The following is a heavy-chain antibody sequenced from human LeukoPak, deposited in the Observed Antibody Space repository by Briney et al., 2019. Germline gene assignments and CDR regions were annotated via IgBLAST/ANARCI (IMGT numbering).Heavy chain of an antibody. CDR3: ARDRMGTGTYFDY. D-gene: IGHD3-10*01. V-gene: IGHV1-18*01. J-gene: IGHJ4*02. Sequence: ASVTVSFTCSVYTFTTCGITWVWQAPGQGLEWMGWISTYNGNTNYEQKLQGRVTITTDTSTSTAYMELRSLRSDDTASYYCARDRMGTGTYFDYWVQGTLVTVSS. CDR2: ISTYNGNT. CDR1: VYTFTTCG.